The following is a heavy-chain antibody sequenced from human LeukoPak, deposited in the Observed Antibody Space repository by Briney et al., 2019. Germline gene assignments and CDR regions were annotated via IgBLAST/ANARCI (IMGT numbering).Heavy chain of an antibody. CDR2: IYHSGST. CDR3: ARAELGTFFDY. D-gene: IGHD7-27*01. J-gene: IGHJ4*02. V-gene: IGHV4-59*12. CDR1: GGSISSYY. Sequence: SETLSLTCTVSGGSISSYYWSWIRQPPGKGLEWIGYIYHSGSTYYNPSLKSRVTISVDRSKNQFSLKLSSVTAADTAVYYCARAELGTFFDYWGQGTLVTVSS.